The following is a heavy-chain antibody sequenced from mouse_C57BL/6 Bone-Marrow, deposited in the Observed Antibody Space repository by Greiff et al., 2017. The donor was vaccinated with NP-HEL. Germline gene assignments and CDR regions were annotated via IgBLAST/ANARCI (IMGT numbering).Heavy chain of an antibody. CDR3: ARSLRAWFAY. CDR2: IHPNSGST. J-gene: IGHJ3*01. CDR1: GYTFTSYW. Sequence: QVQLQQPGAELVKPVASVKLSCKASGYTFTSYWMHWVKQRPGQGLEWIGMIHPNSGSTNYNEKFKSKATLTVDKSSSTAYMQLSSLTSEDSAVYYCARSLRAWFAYWGQGTLVTVSA. V-gene: IGHV1-64*01. D-gene: IGHD1-2*01.